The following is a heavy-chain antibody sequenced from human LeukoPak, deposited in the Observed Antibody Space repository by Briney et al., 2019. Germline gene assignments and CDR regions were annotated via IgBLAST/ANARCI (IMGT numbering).Heavy chain of an antibody. CDR1: GGSISSYY. D-gene: IGHD3-9*01. V-gene: IGHV4-59*01. J-gene: IGHJ6*02. CDR2: IYYSGAT. CDR3: ARDLLTGRYGMDV. Sequence: SETLSLTCTVSGGSISSYYWTWIRHPPGKGLEWVGFIYYSGATNYNPSLKSRVTISLDTSKNQFSLRLSSVTAADTAVYYCARDLLTGRYGMDVWGQGTTVTVSS.